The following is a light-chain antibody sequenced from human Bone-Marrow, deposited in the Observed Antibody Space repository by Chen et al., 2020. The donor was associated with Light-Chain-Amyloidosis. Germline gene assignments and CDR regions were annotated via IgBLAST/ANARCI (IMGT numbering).Light chain of an antibody. Sequence: QSVLAQPPAGSGAPGQTVTLACTGSSSHIGAGYIFHWYQQLPGTVPKLLIYDNNTRPSGVPDRFAGSQSGTSASLSITGLQAHDEADYYCQSFDGTLRGAVVFGGGTTLTVL. J-gene: IGLJ2*01. CDR3: QSFDGTLRGAVV. CDR2: DNN. V-gene: IGLV1-40*01. CDR1: SSHIGAGYI.